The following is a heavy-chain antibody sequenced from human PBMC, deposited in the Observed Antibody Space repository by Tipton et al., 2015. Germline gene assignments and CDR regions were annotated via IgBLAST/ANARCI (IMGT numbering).Heavy chain of an antibody. V-gene: IGHV3-74*01. CDR3: ARSPQDPAVDY. CDR1: GFTFSSYW. J-gene: IGHJ4*02. Sequence: SLRLSCEAPGFTFSSYWMHWVRQAPGKGLVWVSRITADGSGTGYADSVQGRFTISRDNARNTLYLQMNSLRADDTAVYYCARSPQDPAVDYWGQGALVTVSS. CDR2: ITADGSGT.